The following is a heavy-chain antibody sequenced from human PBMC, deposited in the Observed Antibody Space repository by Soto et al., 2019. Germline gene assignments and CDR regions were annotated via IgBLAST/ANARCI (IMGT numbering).Heavy chain of an antibody. V-gene: IGHV1-3*02. CDR1: GYTFTTYS. J-gene: IGHJ6*02. CDR3: AGDGGSGMDV. Sequence: ASVKVSCKASGYTFTTYSMHWVRQAPGQRLEWMGWSNAANGYTQYSQDFQGRVTIMRDTSASTAYMELSSLRSEDTAVYYCAGDGGSGMDVWGQGTTVTVSS. CDR2: SNAANGYT. D-gene: IGHD3-16*01.